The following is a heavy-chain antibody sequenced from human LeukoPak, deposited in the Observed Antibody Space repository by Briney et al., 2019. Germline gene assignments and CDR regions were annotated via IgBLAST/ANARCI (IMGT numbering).Heavy chain of an antibody. V-gene: IGHV4-59*10. D-gene: IGHD2-2*01. CDR2: IDTSGNT. CDR1: GGSFSGYY. CDR3: ARHIVLVVVPAAAPFDY. J-gene: IGHJ4*02. Sequence: SETLSLTCAVYGGSFSGYYWSWIRQPAGKGLEWIGRIDTSGNTNYKPSLKSRVTMSVDTSKNQFSLKLSSVTAADTAVYYCARHIVLVVVPAAAPFDYWGQGTLVTVSS.